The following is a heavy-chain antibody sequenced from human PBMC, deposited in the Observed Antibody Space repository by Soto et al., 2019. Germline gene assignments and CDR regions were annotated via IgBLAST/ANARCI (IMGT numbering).Heavy chain of an antibody. CDR1: GGSISSGSYY. Sequence: SETLSLTCTVSGGSISSGSYYWSWIRQPPGKGLEWIGYIYYSGSSNYNPSLKTRITMSLHRSRSQFSLSLYSVTAADTAVYYCARGVAETDFYPWANWFDLWGQGILVTVSS. CDR2: IYYSGSS. J-gene: IGHJ5*02. CDR3: ARGVAETDFYPWANWFDL. D-gene: IGHD6-19*01. V-gene: IGHV4-61*01.